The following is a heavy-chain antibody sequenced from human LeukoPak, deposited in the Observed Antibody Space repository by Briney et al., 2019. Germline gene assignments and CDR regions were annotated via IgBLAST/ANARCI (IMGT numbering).Heavy chain of an antibody. CDR2: ILLDGSNK. Sequence: GGSLRLSCAASGFTFSNYAMHWVRQAPGKGLEWVAVILLDGSNKYTDSVKGRFTISRDNSKNTLYLQMNSLRAEGTAVYYCARDLLGMDVWGQGTTVTVSS. V-gene: IGHV3-30-3*01. CDR1: GFTFSNYA. CDR3: ARDLLGMDV. J-gene: IGHJ6*02.